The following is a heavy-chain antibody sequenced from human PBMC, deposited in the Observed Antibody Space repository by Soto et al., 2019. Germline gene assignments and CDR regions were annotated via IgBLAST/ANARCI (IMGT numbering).Heavy chain of an antibody. CDR1: GFTFSTYA. CDR3: AKDLYGDYGGVDY. Sequence: EVQLLDSGGGLVQPGGSLRLSCAASGFTFSTYAMSWVRHAPGKGLEWVSTITGSGSSTYYADSVKGRFTISRDNSKNTLSLQMNSLRAEATAVDYCAKDLYGDYGGVDYWGQGTLVTVSS. CDR2: ITGSGSST. J-gene: IGHJ4*02. V-gene: IGHV3-23*01. D-gene: IGHD4-17*01.